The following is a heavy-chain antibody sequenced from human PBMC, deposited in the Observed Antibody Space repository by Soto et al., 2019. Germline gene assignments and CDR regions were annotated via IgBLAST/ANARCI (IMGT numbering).Heavy chain of an antibody. CDR1: GGTFSTST. V-gene: IGHV1-69*08. CDR2: IIPILSTA. J-gene: IGHJ4*02. CDR3: ARDLSIGSAYSGYDVIDK. Sequence: QVQLVQSGAEVKKPGSSVKVSCKASGGTFSTSTFTWVRQAPGQGLEWMGRIIPILSTADYAQQFQGTVTITADEATITVYMELMSLRSEDTGVYSCARDLSIGSAYSGYDVIDKWGQGTLVTVSS. D-gene: IGHD5-12*01.